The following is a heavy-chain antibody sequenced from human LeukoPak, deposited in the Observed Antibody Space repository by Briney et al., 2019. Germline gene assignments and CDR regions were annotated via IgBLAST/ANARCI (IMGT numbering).Heavy chain of an antibody. J-gene: IGHJ4*02. V-gene: IGHV4-4*07. CDR2: MYTSGST. CDR3: ARDRAYSDYKGTTYYFDY. D-gene: IGHD3-10*01. CDR1: DGSIISYY. Sequence: SEILSVTCTDPDGSIISYYWSLIRQQAGKGLEWIGRMYTSGSTNYNPSLKSRVTMSVDTSKNQFSLKLSSVTAADTAVYYCARDRAYSDYKGTTYYFDYWGQGTLVTVSS.